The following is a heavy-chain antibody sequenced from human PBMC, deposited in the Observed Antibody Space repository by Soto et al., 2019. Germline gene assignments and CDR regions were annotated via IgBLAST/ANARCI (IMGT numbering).Heavy chain of an antibody. V-gene: IGHV4-34*01. J-gene: IGHJ6*03. CDR3: ARGVLGLYDFWRNYYYYYMDV. CDR1: GGSFSGYY. CDR2: INHSGST. D-gene: IGHD3-3*01. Sequence: SETLSLTCAVYGGSFSGYYWSWIRQPPGKGLEWIGEINHSGSTNYNPSLKSRVTISVDTSKNQFSLKLSSVTAADTAVYYCARGVLGLYDFWRNYYYYYMDVWGKGTTVTVSS.